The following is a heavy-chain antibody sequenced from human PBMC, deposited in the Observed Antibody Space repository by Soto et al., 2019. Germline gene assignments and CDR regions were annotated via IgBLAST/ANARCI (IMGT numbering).Heavy chain of an antibody. CDR1: GLSLNTNGMG. CDR3: AGWNYTSGLDV. CDR2: IYWDEDK. V-gene: IGHV2-5*02. D-gene: IGHD1-7*01. Sequence: QITLKESGPTLVRPTQTLTLTCSFSGLSLNTNGMGVGWIRQPPGKALEWLAFIYWDEDKRYSPSLKTRLTVTTDTSKNEVVLTLTNLDPLDTGTYDCAGWNYTSGLDVWGQGTTVTVSS. J-gene: IGHJ6*02.